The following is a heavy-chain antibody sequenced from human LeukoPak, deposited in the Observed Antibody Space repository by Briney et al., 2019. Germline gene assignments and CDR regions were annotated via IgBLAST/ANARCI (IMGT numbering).Heavy chain of an antibody. D-gene: IGHD3-22*01. J-gene: IGHJ4*02. CDR1: GGSFSGYY. CDR3: ARVIRGYYYSYYFDY. V-gene: IGHV4-34*01. CDR2: INHSGST. Sequence: SETLSLTCAVYGGSFSGYYWSWIRQPPGKGLEWIGEINHSGSTNYNPSLKSRVTISVDTSKNQFSLKLSSVTAAGTAVYYCARVIRGYYYSYYFDYWGQGTLVTVSS.